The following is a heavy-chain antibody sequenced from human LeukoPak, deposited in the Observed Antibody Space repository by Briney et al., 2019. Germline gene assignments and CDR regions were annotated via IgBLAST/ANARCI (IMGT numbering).Heavy chain of an antibody. J-gene: IGHJ6*03. CDR2: IYTSGST. V-gene: IGHV4-4*07. Sequence: SETLSLTCTVFGDSISTFYWSWIRQPAGKGLEWIGHIYTSGSTNYNPSLKSRVTISVDTSKNQFSLKLSSVTAADTAVYYCAREYYDFWSGYYLAGYYYYYYMDVWGKGTTVTVSS. CDR1: GDSISTFY. CDR3: AREYYDFWSGYYLAGYYYYYYMDV. D-gene: IGHD3-3*01.